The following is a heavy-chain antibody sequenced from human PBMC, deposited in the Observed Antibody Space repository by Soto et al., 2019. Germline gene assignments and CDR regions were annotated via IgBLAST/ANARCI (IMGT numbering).Heavy chain of an antibody. Sequence: QVQLQESGPGLVKPSQTLSLTCTVSGGSISSGGYYWSWIRQHPGKGLEWIGYIYYSGSTYYNPSLKSRVTLSVDTSKNQFSLKLSSVTAADTAVYYCARVHWYCSGGSCYSPALLDYYYYMDVWGKGTTVTVSS. CDR2: IYYSGST. D-gene: IGHD2-15*01. CDR1: GGSISSGGYY. V-gene: IGHV4-31*03. CDR3: ARVHWYCSGGSCYSPALLDYYYYMDV. J-gene: IGHJ6*03.